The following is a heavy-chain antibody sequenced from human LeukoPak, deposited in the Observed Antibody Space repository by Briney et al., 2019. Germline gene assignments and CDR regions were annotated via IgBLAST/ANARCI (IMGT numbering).Heavy chain of an antibody. Sequence: SETLSLTCTVSGGSISSYYWSWIRQPPGKGLEWIGYIYYSGSTNYNPSLKSRVTISVDTSKNQFSLKLNSVTAADTAVYYCARQRSNHSFDVWGPGTMVTVSS. D-gene: IGHD4-11*01. CDR3: ARQRSNHSFDV. CDR1: GGSISSYY. V-gene: IGHV4-59*08. CDR2: IYYSGST. J-gene: IGHJ3*01.